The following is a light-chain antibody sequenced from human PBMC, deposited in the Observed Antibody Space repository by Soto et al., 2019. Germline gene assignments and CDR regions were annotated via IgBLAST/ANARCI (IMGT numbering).Light chain of an antibody. J-gene: IGKJ4*01. Sequence: TQYPETLSLSPGGRDTLSCRASQSVSSYLAWYQRRPGQAPRLLIYDASNRATGIPARFSGSGSGTDFTLTISSLEPEDFALYYCPLRSKRPLTVAGGTKVDIK. V-gene: IGKV3-11*01. CDR3: PLRSKRPLT. CDR1: QSVSSY. CDR2: DAS.